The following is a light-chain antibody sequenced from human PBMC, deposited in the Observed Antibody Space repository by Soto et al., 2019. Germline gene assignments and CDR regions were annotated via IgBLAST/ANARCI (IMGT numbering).Light chain of an antibody. J-gene: IGKJ1*01. Sequence: DIQMTQFPSTLSASVGDRFTITCRASQSISSWLAWYQQKPGKAPKFLIYDASSLESGVPSRFSGSGSGTEFTLTISSLQPDDFATYYCQQYNSYSRTFGQGTKVDIK. CDR2: DAS. V-gene: IGKV1-5*01. CDR1: QSISSW. CDR3: QQYNSYSRT.